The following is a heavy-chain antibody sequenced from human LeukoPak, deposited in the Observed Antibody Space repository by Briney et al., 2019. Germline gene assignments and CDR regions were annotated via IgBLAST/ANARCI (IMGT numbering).Heavy chain of an antibody. CDR1: GYTFTGYY. CDR2: ISPNSGGT. D-gene: IGHD1-26*01. CDR3: ARDQEGAEYYYYGMDV. V-gene: IGHV1-2*02. Sequence: GASVKVSCKASGYTFTGYYMHWVRQAPGQGLEWVGWISPNSGGTNYAQKFQGRVTMTRDTSISTAYMELSRLRSDDTAVYYCARDQEGAEYYYYGMDVWGQGTTVTVSS. J-gene: IGHJ6*02.